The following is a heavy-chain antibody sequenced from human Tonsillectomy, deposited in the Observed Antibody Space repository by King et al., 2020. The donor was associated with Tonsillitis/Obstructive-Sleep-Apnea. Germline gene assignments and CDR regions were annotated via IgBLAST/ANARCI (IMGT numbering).Heavy chain of an antibody. CDR2: ISGSGGST. CDR1: GFTFSSYA. Sequence: VQLVESGGGLVEPGGSLRLSCAASGFTFSSYAMSWVRQAPGKGLEWVAGISGSGGSTYYADSVKGRFTISRDNSKNTLYLQMNSLRAEDTAVYYCAKEGVCTSEDDWVLVAGGDAFDIWGQGTMVTVSS. D-gene: IGHD2-2*01. CDR3: AKEGVCTSEDDWVLVAGGDAFDI. J-gene: IGHJ3*02. V-gene: IGHV3-23*04.